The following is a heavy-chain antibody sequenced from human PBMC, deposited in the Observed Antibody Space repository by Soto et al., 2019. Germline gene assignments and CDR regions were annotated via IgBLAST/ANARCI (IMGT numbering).Heavy chain of an antibody. CDR3: AKDRDSSGYYFRNY. V-gene: IGHV3-53*01. CDR2: VHGGGST. J-gene: IGHJ4*02. D-gene: IGHD3-22*01. Sequence: GGSLRLSCAASGFTVSNNHMTWVRQAAGKGLELVSFVHGGGSTSYADSVKGRFTISRDNSKNTLYLQMDSLRAEDTAIYYCAKDRDSSGYYFRNYWGPGTLVTVSS. CDR1: GFTVSNNH.